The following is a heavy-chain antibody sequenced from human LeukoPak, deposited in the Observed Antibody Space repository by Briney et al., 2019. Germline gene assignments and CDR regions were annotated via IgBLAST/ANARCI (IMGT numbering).Heavy chain of an antibody. J-gene: IGHJ6*04. V-gene: IGHV3-48*03. D-gene: IGHD3-10*02. CDR2: ISSSGSTI. CDR1: GFTFSSYE. Sequence: GGSLRFSGAASGFTFSSYEMNWVPQAPGKGLEGVSYISSSGSTIYYADPVKGRFTISRDNAKNSLYLQMNSLRAEDTAVYYCAELGITMIGGVWGKGTTVTISS. CDR3: AELGITMIGGV.